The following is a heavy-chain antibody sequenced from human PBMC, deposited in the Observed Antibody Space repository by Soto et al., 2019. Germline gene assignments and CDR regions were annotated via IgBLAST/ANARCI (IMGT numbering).Heavy chain of an antibody. CDR2: IYYSGST. CDR3: ARDLGIAVAGNWFDP. D-gene: IGHD6-19*01. CDR1: GGSISSGDYY. Sequence: SETLSLTCTVSGGSISSGDYYWSWIRQPPGKGLEWIGYIYYSGSTYYNPSLKSRVTISVDTSKNQFSLKLSSVTAADTAVYYCARDLGIAVAGNWFDPWGQGTLVTVSS. J-gene: IGHJ5*02. V-gene: IGHV4-30-4*01.